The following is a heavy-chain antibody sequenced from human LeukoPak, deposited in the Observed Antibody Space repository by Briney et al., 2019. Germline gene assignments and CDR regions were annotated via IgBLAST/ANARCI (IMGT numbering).Heavy chain of an antibody. CDR2: IYPGDSDT. D-gene: IGHD2-2*01. CDR3: ARVRVPAATPGDYYYYGMDV. J-gene: IGHJ6*02. V-gene: IGHV5-51*01. Sequence: GESLKISCKGSGYGFTSYWIGWVRQMPGKGLEWMGIIYPGDSDTRYSPSFQGQVTISADKSISTAYLQWSSLKASDTAMYYCARVRVPAATPGDYYYYGMDVWGQGTTVTVSS. CDR1: GYGFTSYW.